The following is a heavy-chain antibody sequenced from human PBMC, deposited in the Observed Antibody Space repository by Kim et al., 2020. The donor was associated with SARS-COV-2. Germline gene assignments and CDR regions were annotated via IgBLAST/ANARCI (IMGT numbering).Heavy chain of an antibody. CDR2: INPNSGGT. D-gene: IGHD2-21*02. CDR1: GYTFTGYY. Sequence: ASVKVSCKASGYTFTGYYMHWVRQAPGQGLEWMGRINPNSGGTNYAQKFQGRVTMTRDTSISTAYMELSRLRSDDTAVYYCAREGMGTGPYYYYMDVWGKGTTVTVSS. CDR3: AREGMGTGPYYYYMDV. J-gene: IGHJ6*03. V-gene: IGHV1-2*06.